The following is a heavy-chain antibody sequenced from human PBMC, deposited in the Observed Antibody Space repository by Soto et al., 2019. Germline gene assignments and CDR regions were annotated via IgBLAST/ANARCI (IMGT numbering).Heavy chain of an antibody. CDR2: IKSKTDGGTT. CDR3: AIVRSYSPVDS. Sequence: EVQLVESGGGLVKPGGSLRLSCAASGFTFSNAWMSWVRQAPGKGLEWVGRIKSKTDGGTTDYAAPVKVRFTISSDDSKNTLYLQMTSLKTEETAVYYCAIVRSYSPVDSWGQGSLVTVSS. CDR1: GFTFSNAW. J-gene: IGHJ4*02. D-gene: IGHD4-4*01. V-gene: IGHV3-15*01.